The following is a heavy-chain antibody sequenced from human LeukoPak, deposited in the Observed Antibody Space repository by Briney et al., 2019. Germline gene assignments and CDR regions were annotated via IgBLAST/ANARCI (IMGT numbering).Heavy chain of an antibody. V-gene: IGHV4-39*07. CDR2: IYYSGST. CDR1: GGSISSSSYY. D-gene: IGHD2-2*01. CDR3: ARDLSLSVVVPAAMTP. Sequence: PSETLSLTCTVSGGSISSSSYYWGWIRQPPGKGLEWIGSIYYSGSTYYNPSLKSRVTISVDTSKNQFSLKLSSVTAADTAVYYCARDLSLSVVVPAAMTPWGQGTLVTVSS. J-gene: IGHJ5*02.